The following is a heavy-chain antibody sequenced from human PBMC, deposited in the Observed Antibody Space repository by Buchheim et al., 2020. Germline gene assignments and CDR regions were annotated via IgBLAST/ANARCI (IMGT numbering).Heavy chain of an antibody. CDR1: GFTFSSYA. Sequence: EVQLLESEGGLVQPGGSLRLSCAASGFTFSSYAMSWVRQAPGKGLEWVSAISGSGGSTYYADSVKGRFTISRDNSKTTLYLQMNSLRAEDTAVYYCAKAGSSVSFYYYGMDVWGQGTT. V-gene: IGHV3-23*01. D-gene: IGHD3-10*01. CDR2: ISGSGGST. CDR3: AKAGSSVSFYYYGMDV. J-gene: IGHJ6*02.